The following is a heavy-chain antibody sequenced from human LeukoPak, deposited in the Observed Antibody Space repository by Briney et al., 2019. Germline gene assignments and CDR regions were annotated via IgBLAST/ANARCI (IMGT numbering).Heavy chain of an antibody. CDR3: ARDRELFCHSNTWFRYSYF. J-gene: IGHJ2*01. CDR2: IKEDGSEK. Sequence: GGSLRLSCAASGFPFSSYGMSWLRQTLGKGLEWVANIKEDGSEKYYVDSVKGRFTISRDNAKNSLYLQMNSLRAEDTAVYYCARDRELFCHSNTWFRYSYFWGRGTLVTVSS. D-gene: IGHD3-9*01. CDR1: GFPFSSYG. V-gene: IGHV3-7*04.